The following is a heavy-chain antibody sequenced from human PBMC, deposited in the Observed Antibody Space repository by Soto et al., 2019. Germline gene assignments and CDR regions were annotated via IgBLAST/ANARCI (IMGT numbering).Heavy chain of an antibody. J-gene: IGHJ4*02. CDR3: ARGSTDPYPGSRIFDF. V-gene: IGHV3-23*01. D-gene: IGHD3-10*01. CDR1: RIEFRTRA. CDR2: ITDTGGDE. Sequence: RIASAASRIEFRTRAMTCLQQDPGEGLRWVSTITDTGGDEKYADSVRGRFVISRDSSKKTLYLQMTSLTAEDSAMYFCARGSTDPYPGSRIFDFWGRGTLVTVSS.